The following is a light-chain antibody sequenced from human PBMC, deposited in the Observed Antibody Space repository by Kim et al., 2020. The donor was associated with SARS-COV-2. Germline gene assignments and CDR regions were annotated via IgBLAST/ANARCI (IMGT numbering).Light chain of an antibody. Sequence: PRGTVTLTCASSTGADTSAHYPNWFEQKHGQTPTPLIYSTNNKHPWTPARFSASLLGGRAALTLSAVQPEDEAIYYCLLHYGATQLFGAGTQLTVL. CDR3: LLHYGATQL. CDR1: TGADTSAHY. J-gene: IGLJ3*02. V-gene: IGLV7-43*01. CDR2: STN.